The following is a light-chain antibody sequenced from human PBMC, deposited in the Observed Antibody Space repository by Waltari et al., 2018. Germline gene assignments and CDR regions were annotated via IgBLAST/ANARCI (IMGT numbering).Light chain of an antibody. CDR3: SSYTTSSTLG. J-gene: IGLJ2*01. CDR2: DVS. Sequence: QSALTQPASVSGSPGQSITISCTGSRSDVGGYNSVPWYQQYPGKAPKLMIYDVSNRPSGVSNRFSGSKSGNTASLTISGLQAEDEADYYCSSYTTSSTLGFGGGTKLTVL. CDR1: RSDVGGYNS. V-gene: IGLV2-14*03.